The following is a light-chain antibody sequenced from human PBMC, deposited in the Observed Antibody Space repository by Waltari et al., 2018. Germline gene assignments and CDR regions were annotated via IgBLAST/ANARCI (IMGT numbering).Light chain of an antibody. CDR2: GAS. CDR1: PSVGRT. J-gene: IGKJ1*01. CDR3: QHYLRLPVA. V-gene: IGKV3-20*01. Sequence: DIVLTQSPGTLSLSPGERAIVSCRASPSVGRTLAWYQQKPGQPPRLLIYGASNRATGIPDRFIGSGSGTEFSLTISGLEAEDSAVYYCQHYLRLPVAFGQGTKVEIK.